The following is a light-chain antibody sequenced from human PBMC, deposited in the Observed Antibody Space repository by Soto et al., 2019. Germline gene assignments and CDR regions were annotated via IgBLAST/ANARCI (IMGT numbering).Light chain of an antibody. CDR2: RTF. Sequence: VLALSRRTLSLYQGERATLSCRASQPITSRYLAWYQHQPGQAPRLLIYRTFARAPGIPDMFSGGGSGTDFTLTISRLEREDFAVYYCQQYYTLPPTLGQETRLEIK. J-gene: IGKJ5*01. CDR1: QPITSRY. CDR3: QQYYTLPPT. V-gene: IGKV3-20*01.